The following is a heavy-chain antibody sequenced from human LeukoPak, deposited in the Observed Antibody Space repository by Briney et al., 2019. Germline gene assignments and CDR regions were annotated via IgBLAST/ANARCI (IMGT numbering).Heavy chain of an antibody. CDR3: ASEAGYCSSTSCYSEWERRYFDY. CDR1: GFTFSSYA. J-gene: IGHJ4*02. D-gene: IGHD2-2*01. Sequence: GGSLRLSCAASGFTFSSYAMHWVRQAPGKGLEWVAVISYDGSKKYYADSVKGRFTISRDNSKNTLYLQMNSLRAEDTAVYYCASEAGYCSSTSCYSEWERRYFDYWGQGTLVTVSS. CDR2: ISYDGSKK. V-gene: IGHV3-30*04.